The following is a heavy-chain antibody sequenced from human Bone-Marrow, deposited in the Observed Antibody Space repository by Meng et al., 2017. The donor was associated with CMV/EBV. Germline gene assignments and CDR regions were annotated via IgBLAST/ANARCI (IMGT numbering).Heavy chain of an antibody. D-gene: IGHD2-2*01. Sequence: SVKVSCKASGYTFTGYYMHWVRQAPGQGLEWIGWIVGGSGNTNYAQKFQERVTITRDMSTSTAYMELSSLRSEDTAVYYHAAGWDIVVVPADYYYYYGMDVCGQGTTVTSSS. V-gene: IGHV1-58*02. J-gene: IGHJ6*02. CDR1: GYTFTGYY. CDR3: AAGWDIVVVPADYYYYYGMDV. CDR2: IVGGSGNT.